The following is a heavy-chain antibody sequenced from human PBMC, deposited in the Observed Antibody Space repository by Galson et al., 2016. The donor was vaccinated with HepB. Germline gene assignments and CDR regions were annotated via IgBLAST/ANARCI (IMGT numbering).Heavy chain of an antibody. D-gene: IGHD3-22*01. J-gene: IGHJ5*02. V-gene: IGHV4-59*01. CDR3: ARGGASNRWLFP. CDR1: GGSITNYY. Sequence: SETLSLTCTVSGGSITNYYWSWIRQSPGKGLEWIGYIFYSGATKYSPSLESRITISVDTSKNQFSLKLSSVTAADTAVYYCARGGASNRWLFPWGQGTLVTVSS. CDR2: IFYSGAT.